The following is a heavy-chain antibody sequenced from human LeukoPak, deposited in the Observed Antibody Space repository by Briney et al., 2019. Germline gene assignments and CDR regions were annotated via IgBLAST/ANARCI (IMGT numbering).Heavy chain of an antibody. D-gene: IGHD1-20*01. CDR1: GGSISSSSYY. V-gene: IGHV4-39*01. J-gene: IGHJ4*02. CDR3: ARHDNWNGFF. CDR2: IYYSGST. Sequence: PSETLSLTCTVSGGSISSSSYYWGWIRQPPGKGLEWIGSIYYSGSTYYNPSLKSRVTISVDTSKNQFSLKLSSVTAADAAVYYCARHDNWNGFFWGQGTLVTVSS.